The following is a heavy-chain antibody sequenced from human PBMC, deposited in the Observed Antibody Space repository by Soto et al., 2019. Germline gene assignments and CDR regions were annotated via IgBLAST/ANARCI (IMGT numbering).Heavy chain of an antibody. V-gene: IGHV4-59*08. CDR1: GGSISSYY. CDR3: ARRGVVVPAASSVDTVFHYYYMDV. D-gene: IGHD2-2*01. J-gene: IGHJ6*03. CDR2: IYYSGST. Sequence: SETLSLTCTVSGGSISSYYWSWIRQPPGKGLEWIGYIYYSGSTNYNPSLKSRVTISVDTSKNQFSLKLSSVTAADTAVYYCARRGVVVPAASSVDTVFHYYYMDVWGKGTTVTVSS.